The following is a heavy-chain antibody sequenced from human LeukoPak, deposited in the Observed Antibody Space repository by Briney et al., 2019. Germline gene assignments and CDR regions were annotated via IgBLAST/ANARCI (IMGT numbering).Heavy chain of an antibody. CDR2: INPSGGST. D-gene: IGHD3-22*01. Sequence: ASVKVSCKASGYTFTSYYMHWVRQAPGQGLEWMGIINPSGGSTSYAQEFQGRVTMTRDMSTSTVYMELSSLRSEDTAVYYCARGWGGYDSSGYLRYWGQGTLVTVSS. V-gene: IGHV1-46*01. CDR3: ARGWGGYDSSGYLRY. J-gene: IGHJ4*02. CDR1: GYTFTSYY.